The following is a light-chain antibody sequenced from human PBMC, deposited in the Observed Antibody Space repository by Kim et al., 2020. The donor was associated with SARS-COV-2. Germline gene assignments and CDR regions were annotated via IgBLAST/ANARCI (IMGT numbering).Light chain of an antibody. CDR3: QSYDSSLRGRV. Sequence: QSVLTQPPSVSGAPGQRVTISCTGSSSNIGAGYDVHWYQQLPGTAPKLLIYGNSNRPSGVPDRFSGSKSGTSASLAITGLQAEDEADYYCQSYDSSLRGRVFGTGTQLTVL. V-gene: IGLV1-40*01. J-gene: IGLJ1*01. CDR1: SSNIGAGYD. CDR2: GNS.